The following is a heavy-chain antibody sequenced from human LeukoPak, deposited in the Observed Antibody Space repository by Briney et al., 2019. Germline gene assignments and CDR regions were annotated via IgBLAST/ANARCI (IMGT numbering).Heavy chain of an antibody. V-gene: IGHV3-48*01. J-gene: IGHJ6*04. Sequence: GGSLRLSCTASKFTFSSYSMNWVRQAPGKGLEWISYISSSGSTIYYADSVKGRFTISRDNAKNSLYLQMNSLRAEDTAVYYCAELGITMIGGVWGKGTTVTISS. D-gene: IGHD3-10*02. CDR3: AELGITMIGGV. CDR1: KFTFSSYS. CDR2: ISSSGSTI.